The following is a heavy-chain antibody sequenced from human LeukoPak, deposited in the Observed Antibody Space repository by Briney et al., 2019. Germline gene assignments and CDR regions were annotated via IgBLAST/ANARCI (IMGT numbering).Heavy chain of an antibody. J-gene: IGHJ4*02. D-gene: IGHD3-16*02. CDR3: AKGLGGVIVKDFDY. CDR2: ISWNSGSI. CDR1: GFTFDDYA. Sequence: GGSLRLSCAASGFTFDDYAMHWVRQAPGKGLEWDSGISWNSGSIGYADSVKGRFTISRDNAKNSLYLQMNSLRAEDTALYYCAKGLGGVIVKDFDYWGQGTLVTVSS. V-gene: IGHV3-9*01.